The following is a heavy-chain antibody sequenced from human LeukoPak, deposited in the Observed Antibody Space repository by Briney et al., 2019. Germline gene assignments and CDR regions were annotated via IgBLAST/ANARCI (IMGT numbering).Heavy chain of an antibody. V-gene: IGHV4-39*01. D-gene: IGHD3-16*02. J-gene: IGHJ5*02. Sequence: VKPSETLSLTCTVSGGSISSSSYYWGWIRQPPGKGLEWIGSIYYSGSTYYNPSLKSRVTISVDTSKNQFSLKLSSATAADTAVYYCARWRRIENWFDPWGQGTLVTVSS. CDR3: ARWRRIENWFDP. CDR1: GGSISSSSYY. CDR2: IYYSGST.